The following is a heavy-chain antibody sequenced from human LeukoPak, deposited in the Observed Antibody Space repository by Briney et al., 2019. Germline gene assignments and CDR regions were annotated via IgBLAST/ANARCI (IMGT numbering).Heavy chain of an antibody. CDR2: INHSGST. D-gene: IGHD3-3*01. Sequence: PSETLSLTCAVYGGSFSGYYWSWIRQPPGKGLEWIGEINHSGSTNYNPSLKSRVTISVDTSKNQFSLKLSSVTAADTAVYYCARGLGRFLEWLSKSNWFDPWGQGTLVTVSS. CDR1: GGSFSGYY. CDR3: ARGLGRFLEWLSKSNWFDP. J-gene: IGHJ5*02. V-gene: IGHV4-34*01.